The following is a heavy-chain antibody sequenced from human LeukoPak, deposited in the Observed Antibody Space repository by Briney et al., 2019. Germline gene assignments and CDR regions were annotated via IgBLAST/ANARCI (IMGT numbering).Heavy chain of an antibody. J-gene: IGHJ3*02. V-gene: IGHV7-4-1*02. CDR1: GYTFTSYA. CDR3: ARDLQLERRRYAFDI. Sequence: GASVKVSCKASGYTFTSYAMNWVRQARGQGLEWMGRINTNTGNPTYAQGFTGRFVFSLDTSVSTAYLQISSLKAEDTAVYYCARDLQLERRRYAFDIWGQGTMATVPS. D-gene: IGHD1-1*01. CDR2: INTNTGNP.